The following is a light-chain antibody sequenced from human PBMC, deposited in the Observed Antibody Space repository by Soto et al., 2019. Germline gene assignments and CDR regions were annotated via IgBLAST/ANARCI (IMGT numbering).Light chain of an antibody. V-gene: IGKV3-11*01. CDR1: QSIRTS. CDR2: DAS. J-gene: IGKJ5*01. Sequence: EIVLTQSPGTLSLSPVERATLSCRASQSIRTSLAWYQQKPGQAPRLVIFDASNRANGVPARFGGSGSGTDFTLTINSLEPEDFAVYYCQQRNVWPPITFGQGTRLEIK. CDR3: QQRNVWPPIT.